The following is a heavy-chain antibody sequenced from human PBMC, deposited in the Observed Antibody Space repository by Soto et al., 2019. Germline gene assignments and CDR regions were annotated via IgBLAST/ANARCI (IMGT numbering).Heavy chain of an antibody. CDR3: ARATTVTSSFFYYGLDV. CDR2: IYYNGNT. CDR1: GGSITNDDYY. Sequence: QVQLQESGPGLVKPSQTLSLTCSVSGGSITNDDYYWTWIRQPPGKGLEWIGHIYYNGNTYYNPSHKSRLTLSLDTSQNQFSLHLTSVIAADSASYFCARATTVTSSFFYYGLDVWGQGTTVNVSS. V-gene: IGHV4-30-4*08. J-gene: IGHJ6*02. D-gene: IGHD4-17*01.